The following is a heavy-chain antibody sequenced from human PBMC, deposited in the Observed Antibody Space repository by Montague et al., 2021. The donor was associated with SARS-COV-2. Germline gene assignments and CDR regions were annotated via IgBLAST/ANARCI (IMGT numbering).Heavy chain of an antibody. J-gene: IGHJ6*02. CDR3: ARDDIVLQGVTKGMDV. V-gene: IGHV4-39*07. D-gene: IGHD3-10*01. Sequence: SETLSLTCTVSGGSISSSNYYWGWIRQPPGKGLEWIGNMYYSGSTYYNPSLKSRVTISIDTSKNQFSLKPSSVTAADTAVYYCARDDIVLQGVTKGMDVWGQGTTGTVSS. CDR1: GGSISSSNYY. CDR2: MYYSGST.